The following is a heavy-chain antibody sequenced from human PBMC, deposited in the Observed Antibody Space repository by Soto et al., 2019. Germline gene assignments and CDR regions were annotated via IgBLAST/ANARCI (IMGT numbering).Heavy chain of an antibody. CDR2: ITGTSANT. CDR3: AKGGATYGLLTHDY. J-gene: IGHJ4*02. D-gene: IGHD3-9*01. CDR1: QFTFSNFA. V-gene: IGHV3-23*01. Sequence: PGGSLRLSFAASQFTFSNFALSWVRQAPGKGLEWVSTITGTSANTYYTDSVKGRFAISRDNSQNTLYLQMNSLTTEDTAVYYCAKGGATYGLLTHDYWGQGTLVTVS.